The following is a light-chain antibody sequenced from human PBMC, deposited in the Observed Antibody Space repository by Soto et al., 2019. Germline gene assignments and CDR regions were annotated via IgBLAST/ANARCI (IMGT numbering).Light chain of an antibody. J-gene: IGLJ1*01. V-gene: IGLV2-8*01. CDR2: EVN. Sequence: QSVLTQPPSASGSPGQSVTISCTGTSSDVGGYKYVSWYQQHPGKAPKLMIFEVNKRTSGVPDRFSGSKSGNTASLTVSGLQAEDEADYYCSSYAGINNLGVFGPGTKLTVL. CDR3: SSYAGINNLGV. CDR1: SSDVGGYKY.